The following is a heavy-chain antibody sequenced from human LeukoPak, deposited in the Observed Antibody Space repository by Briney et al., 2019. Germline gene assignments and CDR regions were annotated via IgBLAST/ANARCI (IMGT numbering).Heavy chain of an antibody. V-gene: IGHV4-61*02. J-gene: IGHJ5*02. CDR2: IYTSGST. CDR3: ASSLSTSSKYNWFDP. D-gene: IGHD2-2*01. CDR1: GGSISSGSYY. Sequence: SQTLSPTCTVSGGSISSGSYYWIWIRQPAGKGLEWIGRIYTSGSTNYNPSLKSRVTISVDTSKNQFSLKLSSVTAADTAVYYCASSLSTSSKYNWFDPWGQGTLVTVSS.